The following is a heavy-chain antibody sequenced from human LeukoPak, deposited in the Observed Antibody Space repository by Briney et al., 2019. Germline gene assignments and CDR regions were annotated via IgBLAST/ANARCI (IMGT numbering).Heavy chain of an antibody. CDR2: IKQDGNDQ. V-gene: IGHV3-7*01. CDR1: GFTFNNYG. D-gene: IGHD1-26*01. Sequence: TGGSLRLSCAASGFTFNNYGMNWVRQAPGKGLEWVADIKQDGNDQKYVDSVKGRFTISRDNTKNSLYLQMNSLRAEDTAVYYCARPALVGEIFEFWGQGTLVTVSS. J-gene: IGHJ4*02. CDR3: ARPALVGEIFEF.